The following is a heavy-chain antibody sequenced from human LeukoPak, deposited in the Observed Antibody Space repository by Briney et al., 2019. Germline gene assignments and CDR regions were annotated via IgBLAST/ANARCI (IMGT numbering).Heavy chain of an antibody. V-gene: IGHV4-38-2*01. D-gene: IGHD3-22*01. CDR3: ARGVTMIVVVIHDWYFDL. J-gene: IGHJ2*01. Sequence: LSCAASGFTFSDYYMSWIRQAPGKGLEWIGSIYYTRSTYYNPSLKSRVTISVDTSKNQFSLKLTSVTAADTAVYYCARGVTMIVVVIHDWYFDLWGRGTLVTVSS. CDR1: GFTFSDYY. CDR2: IYYTRST.